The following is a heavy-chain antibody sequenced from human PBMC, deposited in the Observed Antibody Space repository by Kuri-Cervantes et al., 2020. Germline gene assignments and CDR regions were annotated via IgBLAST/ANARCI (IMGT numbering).Heavy chain of an antibody. CDR3: VRAPALKIDFDY. J-gene: IGHJ4*02. Sequence: ASVKVSCKASGGTFSSYAISWVRQAPGQGLEWMGWINFNSGGTNSAQKFQGRVTMTRDTSMNTVYMEMSRLTSDDTAMYYCVRAPALKIDFDYWGQGTLVTVS. CDR2: INFNSGGT. V-gene: IGHV1-2*02. D-gene: IGHD3-3*02. CDR1: GGTFSSYA.